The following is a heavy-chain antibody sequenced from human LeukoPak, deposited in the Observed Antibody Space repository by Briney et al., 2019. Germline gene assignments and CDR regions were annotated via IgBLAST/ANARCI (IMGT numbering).Heavy chain of an antibody. V-gene: IGHV1-18*01. J-gene: IGHJ4*02. CDR1: GYTLSNYG. CDR3: ARVGSPDSENSGWKLFFDY. D-gene: IGHD6-19*01. Sequence: ASVKVSCKASGYTLSNYGITWVRQAPGQGLECMGWISAYNGDTNYAQNLQGRVTMTTDTSTNTAYMELRSLRSDDTAVYYCARVGSPDSENSGWKLFFDYWGQGTLVTVSS. CDR2: ISAYNGDT.